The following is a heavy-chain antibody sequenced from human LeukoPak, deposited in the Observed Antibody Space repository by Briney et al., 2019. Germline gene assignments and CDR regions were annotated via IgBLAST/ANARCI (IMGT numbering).Heavy chain of an antibody. CDR3: ARDTGYDFWSGYVRFDP. CDR1: GGSISSYY. D-gene: IGHD3-3*01. V-gene: IGHV4-59*12. Sequence: RASESLSLTCTVSGGSISSYYWSWIRQPPGKGLEWIGYIYYSGSTNYNPSLKSRVTISVDTSKNQFSLKLSSVTAADTAVYYCARDTGYDFWSGYVRFDPWGQGTLVTVSS. CDR2: IYYSGST. J-gene: IGHJ5*02.